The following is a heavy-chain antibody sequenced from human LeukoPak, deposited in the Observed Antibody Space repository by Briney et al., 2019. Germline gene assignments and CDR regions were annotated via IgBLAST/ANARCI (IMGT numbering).Heavy chain of an antibody. J-gene: IGHJ4*02. CDR3: ARNYGDYAPFDY. CDR2: INSDGSST. V-gene: IGHV3-74*01. D-gene: IGHD4-17*01. Sequence: GGSLRLSCAASGFTFSSYWMHWVRQAPGKGLVWVSRINSDGSSTSYADSVKGRFTISRDNAKNTLYLQMNSLRAEDTAVYYCARNYGDYAPFDYWGQGTLVTVSS. CDR1: GFTFSSYW.